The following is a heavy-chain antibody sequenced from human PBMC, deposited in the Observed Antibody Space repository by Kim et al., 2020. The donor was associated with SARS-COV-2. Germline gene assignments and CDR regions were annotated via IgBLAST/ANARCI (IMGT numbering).Heavy chain of an antibody. CDR2: IIPIFGTA. Sequence: SVKVSCKASGGTFSSYAISWVRQAPGQGLEWMGGIIPIFGTANYAQKFQGRVTITANESTSTAYMELSSLRSEDTAVYYCARDRGDTYYYDSSGYSPVYWGQGTLVTVSS. J-gene: IGHJ4*02. CDR1: GGTFSSYA. D-gene: IGHD3-22*01. CDR3: ARDRGDTYYYDSSGYSPVY. V-gene: IGHV1-69*13.